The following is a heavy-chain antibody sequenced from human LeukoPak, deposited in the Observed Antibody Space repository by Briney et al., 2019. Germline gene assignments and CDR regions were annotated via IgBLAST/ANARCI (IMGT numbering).Heavy chain of an antibody. Sequence: SETLSLTCTVSGGSISSYYWSLIRQPPGKGLEWIGFIYYSGSTSYNPSLKSRVTISVDTSKNQFSLQLSSVTAADTAVYYCARGGAKSSFDYWGQGTLVTVSS. CDR3: ARGGAKSSFDY. D-gene: IGHD4-23*01. V-gene: IGHV4-59*01. CDR2: IYYSGST. CDR1: GGSISSYY. J-gene: IGHJ4*02.